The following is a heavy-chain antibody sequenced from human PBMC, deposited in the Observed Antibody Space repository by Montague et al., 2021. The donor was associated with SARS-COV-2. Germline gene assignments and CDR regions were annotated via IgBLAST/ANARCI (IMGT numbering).Heavy chain of an antibody. V-gene: IGHV4-39*01. D-gene: IGHD3-3*01. CDR3: ARGDFGVVIIPYYYYYMDV. Sequence: SETLSLTCTVSGGSISGSNYYWGWIRQPPGKGLEWIGTIHYSGSTXYKPSLKSRVTTSLDTSKNQFSLKLSSVTAADTAVYYCARGDFGVVIIPYYYYYMDVWGKGTTVTVSS. J-gene: IGHJ6*03. CDR2: IHYSGST. CDR1: GGSISGSNYY.